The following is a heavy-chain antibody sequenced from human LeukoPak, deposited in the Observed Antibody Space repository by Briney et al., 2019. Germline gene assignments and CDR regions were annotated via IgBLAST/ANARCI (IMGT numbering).Heavy chain of an antibody. J-gene: IGHJ3*02. D-gene: IGHD4-17*01. Sequence: GGSLRLSCAASGFTFSSYGMHWVRQAPGKGLEWVAVIWYDGSNKYYADSVKGRFTISRDNSKNTLYLQMNSLRAEDTAVYYCARDGDYGDPVGAFDIWGQGTMVTASS. CDR2: IWYDGSNK. V-gene: IGHV3-33*01. CDR3: ARDGDYGDPVGAFDI. CDR1: GFTFSSYG.